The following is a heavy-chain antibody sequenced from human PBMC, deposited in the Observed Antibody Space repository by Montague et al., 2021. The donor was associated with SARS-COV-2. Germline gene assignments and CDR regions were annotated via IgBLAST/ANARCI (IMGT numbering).Heavy chain of an antibody. J-gene: IGHJ3*02. CDR2: IYYSGST. CDR3: ARGSGWMGNAFDI. CDR1: GGSISSYY. V-gene: IGHV4-59*01. Sequence: SETLSLTCTVSGGSISSYYWSWIRQPPGRGLEWIGYIYYSGSTNYNPSLKSRVTISVDTSRNQFSLKLSSVTAADTAVYYCARGSGWMGNAFDIWGQGTMVTVSS. D-gene: IGHD6-19*01.